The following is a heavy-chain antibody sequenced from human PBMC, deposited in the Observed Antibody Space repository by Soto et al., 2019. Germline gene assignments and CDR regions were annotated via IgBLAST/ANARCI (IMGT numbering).Heavy chain of an antibody. V-gene: IGHV3-23*01. Sequence: PGGSLRLSCGASGFTFSSYAMSWVRQAPGKGLEWVSAISGNGADTTYAESVRGRFTISRDNSKDTLYLQMNSLRAEDTAEYYCAKYMVATIYFDYWGQGALVTVSS. J-gene: IGHJ4*02. D-gene: IGHD5-12*01. CDR3: AKYMVATIYFDY. CDR1: GFTFSSYA. CDR2: ISGNGADT.